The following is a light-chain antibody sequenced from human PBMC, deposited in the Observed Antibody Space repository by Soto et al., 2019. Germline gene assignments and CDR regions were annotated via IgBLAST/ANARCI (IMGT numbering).Light chain of an antibody. V-gene: IGLV1-47*02. CDR2: SNN. J-gene: IGLJ1*01. Sequence: QSVLTQPPSVSGSPGQRVTISCTGSSSNIGARYDVHWYQQLPGTAPKLLIYSNNQRPSGVPDRFSGSKSGTSASLAISGLRSEDEADYYCAAWDDSLSGRVFGTGTKVTVL. CDR1: SSNIGARYD. CDR3: AAWDDSLSGRV.